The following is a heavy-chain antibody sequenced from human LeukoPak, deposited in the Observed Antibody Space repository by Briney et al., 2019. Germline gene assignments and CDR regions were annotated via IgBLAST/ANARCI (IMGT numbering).Heavy chain of an antibody. Sequence: SETLSLTCRVSDDSITMYYWTWIRQPPGKGLEWIGYVDHTGSTNFNPSLNGRVSISRDTTKNLFSLRLRSVTAADTAVYFCARGRVSSSTWYSTYYYYFYMDVWGKGTTVTVSS. CDR1: DDSITMYY. J-gene: IGHJ6*03. D-gene: IGHD1-1*01. CDR2: VDHTGST. CDR3: ARGRVSSSTWYSTYYYYFYMDV. V-gene: IGHV4-59*01.